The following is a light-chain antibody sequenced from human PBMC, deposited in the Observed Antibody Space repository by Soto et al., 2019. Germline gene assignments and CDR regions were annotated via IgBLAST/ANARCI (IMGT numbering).Light chain of an antibody. CDR2: GAS. CDR3: QQYDNWSLA. Sequence: EIVMTQSPATLPVSPGERATLSCRASQSVSSNLAWYQQKPGQAPRFLIYGASTRATGIPARFSGSGSGTEFTLTISSLQSEDFAVYYCQQYDNWSLAFGGGTKVDIK. J-gene: IGKJ4*01. V-gene: IGKV3-15*01. CDR1: QSVSSN.